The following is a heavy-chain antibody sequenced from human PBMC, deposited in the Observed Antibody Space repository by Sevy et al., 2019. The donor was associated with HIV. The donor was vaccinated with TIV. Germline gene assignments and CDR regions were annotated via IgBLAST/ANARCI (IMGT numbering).Heavy chain of an antibody. D-gene: IGHD3-10*01. CDR2: ISSSGSTI. Sequence: GGSLRLSCGASGFTFSDYYMSWIRQAPGKGLEWVSYISSSGSTIYYADSVKGRFTISRDNAKNSLYLQMNSLRAEDTAVYYCAFAGGWFGELFQRVFGYWGQGTLVTVSS. V-gene: IGHV3-11*04. J-gene: IGHJ4*02. CDR1: GFTFSDYY. CDR3: AFAGGWFGELFQRVFGY.